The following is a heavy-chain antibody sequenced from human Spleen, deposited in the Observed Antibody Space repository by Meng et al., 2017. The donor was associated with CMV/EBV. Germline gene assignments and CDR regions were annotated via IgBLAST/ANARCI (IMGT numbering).Heavy chain of an antibody. CDR2: INHGGST. J-gene: IGHJ5*02. Sequence: SETLSLTCAVYGGSFSGDYCSWISQSPGKGLECIGGINHGGSTNYNPSLKSRDTIAVDTSKNQFSRKLNSVTAAATAVYNCARLRVVVPAASTRFDPWGQGTLVTVSS. V-gene: IGHV4-34*01. CDR3: ARLRVVVPAASTRFDP. CDR1: GGSFSGDY. D-gene: IGHD2-2*01.